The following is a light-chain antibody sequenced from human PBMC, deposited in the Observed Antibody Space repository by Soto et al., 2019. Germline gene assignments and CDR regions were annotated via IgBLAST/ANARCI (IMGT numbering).Light chain of an antibody. Sequence: QSVLTQPASVSGSPGQSITISCSGTSSDVGSYNLVSWSQQHPGKAPKLVIFEGNKRPSGVSNRFSASKSGNTASLTISGLQAEDEADYYCCSYAGSGTLVFGGGTKVTVL. CDR1: SSDVGSYNL. CDR2: EGN. CDR3: CSYAGSGTLV. J-gene: IGLJ2*01. V-gene: IGLV2-23*01.